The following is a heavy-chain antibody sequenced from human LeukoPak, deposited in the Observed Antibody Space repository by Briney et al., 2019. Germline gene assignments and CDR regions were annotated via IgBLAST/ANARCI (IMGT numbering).Heavy chain of an antibody. V-gene: IGHV3-23*01. CDR1: GFTFSRYW. CDR2: ISGGGGTT. J-gene: IGHJ4*02. D-gene: IGHD5-12*01. Sequence: GGSLRLSCAASGFTFSRYWMSWVRQAPGKGLEWVSAISGGGGTTYYADSVKGRFTISRDNSKNTLFLQMNSLRAEDTAVYYCAKDREGLSSGYDLEYFDYWGQGTLVTVSS. CDR3: AKDREGLSSGYDLEYFDY.